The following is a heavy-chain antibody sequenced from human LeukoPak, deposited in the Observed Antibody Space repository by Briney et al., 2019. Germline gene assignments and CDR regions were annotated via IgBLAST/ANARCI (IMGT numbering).Heavy chain of an antibody. V-gene: IGHV3-9*01. J-gene: IGHJ4*02. D-gene: IGHD3-16*01. CDR1: GFTFDDYA. CDR3: AKGDDYDYVVKGNYFDY. Sequence: GGSLRLSCAASGFTFDDYAMHWVRQAPGKGLEWLSGISWNSDSIAYAGSVTGRFTISRDNAKNSLYLQMNSLRAEDTALYYCAKGDDYDYVVKGNYFDYWGQGTLVTVSS. CDR2: ISWNSDSI.